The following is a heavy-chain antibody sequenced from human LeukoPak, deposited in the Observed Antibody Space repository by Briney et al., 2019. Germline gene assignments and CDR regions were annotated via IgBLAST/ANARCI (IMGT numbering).Heavy chain of an antibody. V-gene: IGHV3-23*01. CDR3: AKVKDLTFDY. CDR2: IRGSGCST. CDR1: GFTFSSYA. J-gene: IGHJ4*02. Sequence: GGSLRLSCATSGFTFSSYAMSWVRQAPGKGRVCVSAIRGSGCSTSYADSDKGRFTISRDNSKHTVYAQLNSLRAQHTRVYYCAKVKDLTFDYWGQGTLVTVSS. D-gene: IGHD2-21*02.